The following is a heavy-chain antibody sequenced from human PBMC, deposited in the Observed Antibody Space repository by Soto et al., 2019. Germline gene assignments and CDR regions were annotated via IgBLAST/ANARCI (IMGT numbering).Heavy chain of an antibody. CDR3: GRGRSGQIVVFF. CDR2: IGPESGAT. CDR1: GYTFTGHY. J-gene: IGHJ4*02. Sequence: ASVKVSCKASGYTFTGHYIHWVRQAPEQGPEWMGEIGPESGATRYAQRFQGRVTMTRDMSITTVYMELNNLSPDDTAVYYCGRGRSGQIVVFFWGQGTLVTVSS. V-gene: IGHV1-2*02. D-gene: IGHD1-26*01.